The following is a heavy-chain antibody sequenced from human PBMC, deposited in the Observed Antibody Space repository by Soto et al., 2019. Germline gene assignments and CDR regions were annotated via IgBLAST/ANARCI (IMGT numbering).Heavy chain of an antibody. J-gene: IGHJ3*02. V-gene: IGHV3-21*01. CDR3: ARASVHNDAFDI. CDR1: GFTFSSYS. Sequence: GGSLRLSCAASGFTFSSYSMNWVRQAPGKGLEWVSSISSSSSYIYYADSVKGRFTISRDNAKNSLYLQMNSLRAEDTAVYYCARASVHNDAFDIWGQGTMVNVSS. CDR2: ISSSSSYI. D-gene: IGHD6-6*01.